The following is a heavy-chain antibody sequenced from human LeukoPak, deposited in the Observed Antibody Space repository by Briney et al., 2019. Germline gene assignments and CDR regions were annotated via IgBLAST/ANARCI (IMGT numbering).Heavy chain of an antibody. J-gene: IGHJ5*02. Sequence: SETLSLTCTVSGGSISSYYWSWIRQPPGKGLEWIGYIYYSGSTSYNPSLKSRVTISVDTSKNQFSLKLSSVTAADTAVYYCVREWSAPYNWFDPWGQGTLVTVS. V-gene: IGHV4-59*01. D-gene: IGHD2-8*01. CDR3: VREWSAPYNWFDP. CDR1: GGSISSYY. CDR2: IYYSGST.